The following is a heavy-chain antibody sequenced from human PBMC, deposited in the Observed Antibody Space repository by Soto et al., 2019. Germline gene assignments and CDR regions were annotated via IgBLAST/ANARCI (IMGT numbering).Heavy chain of an antibody. CDR3: ARESEDLTSNFDY. Sequence: GGSLRLSCAASGFTFTRYSMNWVRQAPGKGLEWVSSISSTTNYIYYGDSMEGRFTISRDNAKNSLYLEMNSLRAEDTAVYYCARESEDLTSNFDYWGQGTLVTVSS. V-gene: IGHV3-21*06. CDR1: GFTFTRYS. J-gene: IGHJ4*02. CDR2: ISSTTNYI.